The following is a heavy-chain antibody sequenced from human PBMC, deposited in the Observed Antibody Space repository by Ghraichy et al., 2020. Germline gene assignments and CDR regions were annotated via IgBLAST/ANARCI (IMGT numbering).Heavy chain of an antibody. CDR1: GFTFSSYA. CDR2: ISGSGGST. J-gene: IGHJ4*02. D-gene: IGHD6-19*01. Sequence: LSLTCAASGFTFSSYAMSWVRQAPGKGLEWVSAISGSGGSTYYADSVKGRFTISRDNSKNTLYLQMNSLRAEDTAVYYCAKGTYSSGWGNFDYWGQGTLVTVSS. CDR3: AKGTYSSGWGNFDY. V-gene: IGHV3-23*01.